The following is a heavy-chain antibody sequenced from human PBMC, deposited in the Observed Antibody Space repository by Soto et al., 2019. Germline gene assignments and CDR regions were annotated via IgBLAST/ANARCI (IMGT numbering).Heavy chain of an antibody. CDR2: MNPNSGNT. CDR1: GYTFTSYD. V-gene: IGHV1-8*01. D-gene: IGHD3-10*01. CDR3: ATPRSMVRGVRGYYYLDV. J-gene: IGHJ6*03. Sequence: GASVKVSCKASGYTFTSYDINWVRQATGQGLEWMGWMNPNSGNTGHAQKFQGRVTMTRNTSISTAYMELSSLRSEDTAVYYCATPRSMVRGVRGYYYLDVWGKGTTVTVS.